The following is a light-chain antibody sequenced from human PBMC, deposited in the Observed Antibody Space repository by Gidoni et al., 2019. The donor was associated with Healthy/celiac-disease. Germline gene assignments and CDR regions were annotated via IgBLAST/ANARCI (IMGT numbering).Light chain of an antibody. CDR2: RNN. CDR3: AAWDDSLSGPWV. J-gene: IGLJ3*02. CDR1: SSNIGSNY. Sequence: QSVLTQPPSASGTPGPRVTSSCSGSSSNIGSNYVYWYQQLPGTAPKLLIYRNNQRPSGVPDRFSGSKSGTSASLAISGLRSEDEADYYCAAWDDSLSGPWVFGGGTKLTVL. V-gene: IGLV1-47*01.